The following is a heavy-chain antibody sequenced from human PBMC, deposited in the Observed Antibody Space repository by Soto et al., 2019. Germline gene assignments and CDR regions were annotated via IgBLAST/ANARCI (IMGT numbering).Heavy chain of an antibody. V-gene: IGHV3-33*01. CDR1: GNIFSGFG. Sequence: QVQLEESGGGVVQPGRSLRLSCAASGNIFSGFGMHWVRQAPGKGLEWVAVIRYDGSNIYYADSVQGRFTISRDNSKNKNYLQMNSLRAEGTAVYYCARYGGVATVFFGCLDYWGQGALVTVSS. CDR2: IRYDGSNI. J-gene: IGHJ4*02. CDR3: ARYGGVATVFFGCLDY. D-gene: IGHD4-17*01.